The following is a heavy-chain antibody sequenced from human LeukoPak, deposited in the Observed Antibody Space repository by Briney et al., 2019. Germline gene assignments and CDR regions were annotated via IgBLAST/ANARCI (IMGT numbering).Heavy chain of an antibody. J-gene: IGHJ4*02. CDR1: GGTFSSYA. D-gene: IGHD4-23*01. CDR2: IIPIFGTA. Sequence: ASVKVSCKASGGTFSSYAISWVRQAPGQGLEWMGGIIPIFGTANYAQKFQGRVTITADESTSTAYMELSSLRSEDTAVYYCARGSGYGGDFDYWGQGTLVTVSS. V-gene: IGHV1-69*01. CDR3: ARGSGYGGDFDY.